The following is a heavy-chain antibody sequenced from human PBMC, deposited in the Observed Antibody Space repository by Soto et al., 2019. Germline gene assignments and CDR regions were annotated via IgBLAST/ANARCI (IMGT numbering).Heavy chain of an antibody. V-gene: IGHV3-33*01. CDR3: ARVHLPYYYYYMDV. J-gene: IGHJ6*03. CDR2: IWYHGSNK. CDR1: GFTFSSYG. Sequence: PGGSLRLSCAASGFTFSSYGMHWVRQAPGKGLEWVAVIWYHGSNKYYADSVKGRFTISRDNSKNTLYLQMNSLRAEDTAVYYCARVHLPYYYYYMDVWGKGTTVNVSS.